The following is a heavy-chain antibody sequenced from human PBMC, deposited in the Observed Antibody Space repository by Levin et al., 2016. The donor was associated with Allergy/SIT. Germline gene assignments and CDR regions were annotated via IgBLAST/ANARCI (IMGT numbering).Heavy chain of an antibody. CDR3: ARGTLHYAYYGMDV. CDR2: LYVSGST. V-gene: IGHV4-59*02. D-gene: IGHD2-2*01. Sequence: SETLSLTCSVSGDSVNSGYWSWVRQPPGKGLEWIGYLYVSGSTKYNPSLNSRATISKDPSKNQLSLNLTSVTAADTARYYCARGTLHYAYYGMDVWGQGTTVTVSS. J-gene: IGHJ6*02. CDR1: GDSVNSGY.